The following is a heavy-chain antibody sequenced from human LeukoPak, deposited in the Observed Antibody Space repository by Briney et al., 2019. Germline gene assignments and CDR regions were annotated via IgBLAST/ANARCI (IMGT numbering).Heavy chain of an antibody. CDR1: GFTFDDYG. Sequence: GGSLRLSCAASGFTFDDYGMSWVRQAPGKGLEWVSGINWNGGSTGYADSVKGRFTISRDNAKNSLYLQMNSLRAEDTAIYYCATYVKWAAGDVWGQGTTVSVSS. J-gene: IGHJ6*02. CDR2: INWNGGST. CDR3: ATYVKWAAGDV. D-gene: IGHD1-26*01. V-gene: IGHV3-20*04.